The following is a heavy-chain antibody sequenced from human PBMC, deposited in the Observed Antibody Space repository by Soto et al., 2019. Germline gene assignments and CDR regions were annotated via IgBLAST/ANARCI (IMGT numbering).Heavy chain of an antibody. V-gene: IGHV1-3*01. D-gene: IGHD6-13*01. J-gene: IGHJ4*02. CDR2: INAGNGNT. CDR3: ARESSQINYSVVVRAGIRY. Sequence: GASVKVSCKASGYTFTSYAMHWVRQAPGQRLEWMGWINAGNGNTKYSQKFQGRVTITRDTSASTAYMELSSLRSEDTAVSYCARESSQINYSVVVRAGIRYWGQGTLVTVSS. CDR1: GYTFTSYA.